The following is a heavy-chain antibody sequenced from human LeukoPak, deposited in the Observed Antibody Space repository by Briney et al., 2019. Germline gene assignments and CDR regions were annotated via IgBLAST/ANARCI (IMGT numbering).Heavy chain of an antibody. D-gene: IGHD3-10*01. V-gene: IGHV3-30*18. CDR3: AKRGESDGLYYSDS. CDR2: MSYDGSNK. J-gene: IGHJ4*02. Sequence: PGGSLRLSCAASGFTFSSYGMHWVRHAPGKGLEWVAVMSYDGSNKYYADSVKGRFTISRDNSKNTQYLQMSSLRAEDTAVYYCAKRGESDGLYYSDSWGQGTLVTVYS. CDR1: GFTFSSYG.